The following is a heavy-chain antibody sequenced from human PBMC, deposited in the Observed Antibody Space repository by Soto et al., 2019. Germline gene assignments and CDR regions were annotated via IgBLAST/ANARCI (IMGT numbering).Heavy chain of an antibody. J-gene: IGHJ4*02. V-gene: IGHV4-39*01. D-gene: IGHD3-22*01. CDR3: AATYDNRGYTFGYFES. Sequence: SETLSLTCTVSGGSISSSSYYWGWIRQPPGKGLEWIGNIYYSGSTYYNPSLKSRVTISADTSKNQFSLKLYSVTAADTAVYYCAATYDNRGYTFGYFESWGQGTLVTVSS. CDR1: GGSISSSSYY. CDR2: IYYSGST.